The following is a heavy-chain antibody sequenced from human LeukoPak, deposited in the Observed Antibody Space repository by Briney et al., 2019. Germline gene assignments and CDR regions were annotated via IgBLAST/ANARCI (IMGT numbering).Heavy chain of an antibody. CDR1: GFTFSSYD. J-gene: IGHJ4*02. Sequence: GGSLRLSCAASGFTFSSYDMHWVRQAPGKGLEWVAVIRYDGSNKYYADSVKGRFTISRDNSKNTLYLQMNSLRAEDTAVYYCAKAGAYGDALDYWGQGTLVTVSS. CDR3: AKAGAYGDALDY. D-gene: IGHD4-17*01. CDR2: IRYDGSNK. V-gene: IGHV3-30*02.